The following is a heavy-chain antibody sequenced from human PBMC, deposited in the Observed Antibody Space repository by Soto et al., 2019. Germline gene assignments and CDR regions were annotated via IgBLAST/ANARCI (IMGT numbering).Heavy chain of an antibody. D-gene: IGHD2-8*01. V-gene: IGHV3-74*01. CDR3: VSWVSVHFDY. Sequence: GGSLRLSCAASGFTFDTYWMNWVRQAPGKGPEWLSGINSDGTISSYADSVKGRFTISRDNARNTVNLLMNRLRVEDTARYFCVSWVSVHFDYWGPGTLVTVSS. J-gene: IGHJ4*02. CDR2: INSDGTIS. CDR1: GFTFDTYW.